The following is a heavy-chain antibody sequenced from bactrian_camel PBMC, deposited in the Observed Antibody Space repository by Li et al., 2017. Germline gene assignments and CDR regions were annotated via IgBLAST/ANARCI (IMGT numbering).Heavy chain of an antibody. CDR1: VYGMGSRC. CDR3: AADLLCLQYGASWGSFGV. D-gene: IGHD6*01. V-gene: IGHV3S31*01. Sequence: VQLVESGGGSVQPGGSLRLSCLAVVYGMGSRCMGWFRQAPGKEREAVASIYTRGRGEYYSDSVKGRFTISQDNAKNTWYLQMNSLTLEDTAVYYCAADLLCLQYGASWGSFGVWGQGTQVTV. J-gene: IGHJ6*01. CDR2: IYTRGRGE.